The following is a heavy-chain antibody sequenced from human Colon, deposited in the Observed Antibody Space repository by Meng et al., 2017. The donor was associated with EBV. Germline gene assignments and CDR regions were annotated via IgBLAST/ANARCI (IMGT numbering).Heavy chain of an antibody. CDR3: ARVGAYCGGDCYHPR. Sequence: VQLQESGPGLVKPSGTLSLPCAVSGGSLSSRNWWSWVRQPPGKGLEWIGEIYHSGSTNYNPSLKSRVTISVDESKNQFSLRLSSVTAADTAVYYCARVGAYCGGDCYHPRWGQGTLVTVPS. D-gene: IGHD2-21*02. CDR2: IYHSGST. J-gene: IGHJ4*02. V-gene: IGHV4-4*02. CDR1: GGSLSSRNW.